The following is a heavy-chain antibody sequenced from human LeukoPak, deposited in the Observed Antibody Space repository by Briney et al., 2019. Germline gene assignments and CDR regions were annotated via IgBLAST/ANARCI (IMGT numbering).Heavy chain of an antibody. CDR3: ARDESGYYSSWFDP. V-gene: IGHV1-18*01. J-gene: IGHJ5*02. D-gene: IGHD3-3*01. Sequence: ASVKVSCKASGYTFTSYGISCVRQAPGQGLEWMGWISAYNGNTNYAQKIQGRVTMTTDTSTSTAYMELRSLRSDDTAVYYCARDESGYYSSWFDPWGQGTLVTVSS. CDR1: GYTFTSYG. CDR2: ISAYNGNT.